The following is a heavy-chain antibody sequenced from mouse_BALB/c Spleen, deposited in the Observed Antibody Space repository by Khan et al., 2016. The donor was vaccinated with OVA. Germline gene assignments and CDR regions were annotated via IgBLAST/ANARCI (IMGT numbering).Heavy chain of an antibody. V-gene: IGHV1-7*01. CDR2: IDPSTSYT. CDR1: GYTFTAYW. D-gene: IGHD1-1*02. CDR3: AKRGRIGMFAY. J-gene: IGHJ3*01. Sequence: QVQLKESGAEVAKPGASVKMSCKASGYTFTAYWIHWVKQRPGQGLEWIGYIDPSTSYTEYNQKFKDKATLTTDKSSSTAYMQLSSLTSEDSADDSGAKRGRIGMFAYWGQGTMVTVSA.